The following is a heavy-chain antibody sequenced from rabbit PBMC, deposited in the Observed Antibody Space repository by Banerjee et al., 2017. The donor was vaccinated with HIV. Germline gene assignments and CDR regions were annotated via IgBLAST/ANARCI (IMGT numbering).Heavy chain of an antibody. D-gene: IGHD4-2*01. V-gene: IGHV1S40*01. CDR2: IYTSSGRT. J-gene: IGHJ6*01. CDR1: GIDFTSYYY. CDR3: TRGYAAYGVGYL. Sequence: QSLEESGGDLVKPGASLTLTCKASGIDFTSYYYMCWVRQAPGKGLEWIACIYTSSGRTWYASWVNGRFTISKTSSTTVTLQMTSLTAADTATYFCTRGYAAYGVGYLWGPGTLVTVS.